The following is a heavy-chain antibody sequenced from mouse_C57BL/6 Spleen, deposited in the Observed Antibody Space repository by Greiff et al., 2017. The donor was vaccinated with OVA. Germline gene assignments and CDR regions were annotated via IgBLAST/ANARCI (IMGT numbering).Heavy chain of an antibody. V-gene: IGHV5-6*02. CDR1: GFTFSSYG. Sequence: DVMLVESGGDLVKPGGSLKLSCAASGFTFSSYGMSWVRQTPDKRLEWVATISSGGSYTYYPDSVKGRFTISRDNAKNTLYLQMSRLKSEDTAMYDCARQGADGVFDYWGQGTTLTVSS. CDR3: ARQGADGVFDY. J-gene: IGHJ2*01. CDR2: ISSGGSYT.